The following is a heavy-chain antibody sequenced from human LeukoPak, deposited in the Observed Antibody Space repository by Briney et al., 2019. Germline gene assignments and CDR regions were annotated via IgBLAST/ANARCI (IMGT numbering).Heavy chain of an antibody. CDR3: ARAMSIAARLQTIFDY. D-gene: IGHD6-6*01. CDR1: GGSISSYY. V-gene: IGHV4-59*01. CDR2: IYYSGST. J-gene: IGHJ4*02. Sequence: PSETLSLTCTVSGGSISSYYRSWIRQPPGKGLEWIGYIYYSGSTNYNPSLKSRVTISVDTSKNQFSLKLSSVTAADTAVYYCARAMSIAARLQTIFDYWGQGTLVTVSS.